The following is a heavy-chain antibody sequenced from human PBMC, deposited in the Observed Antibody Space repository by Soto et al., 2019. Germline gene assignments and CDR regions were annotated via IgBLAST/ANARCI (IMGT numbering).Heavy chain of an antibody. V-gene: IGHV3-23*01. CDR3: SKRGLDYSYGMDV. CDR1: GFTFSSYA. Sequence: GSLRLSCAVSGFTFSSYAMSWVRQAPGKGLEWVSAISGGAGSTYYADSVKGRFTISRDNSKNTLYLQMNSLRAEDAAVYYCSKRGLDYSYGMDVWGQGTTVTVSS. D-gene: IGHD3-10*01. CDR2: ISGGAGST. J-gene: IGHJ6*02.